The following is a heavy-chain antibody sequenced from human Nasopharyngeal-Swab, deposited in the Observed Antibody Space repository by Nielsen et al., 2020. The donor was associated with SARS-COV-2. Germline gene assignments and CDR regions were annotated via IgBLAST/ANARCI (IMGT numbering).Heavy chain of an antibody. CDR2: IIPIFGTA. CDR3: VTSSSKTINYYYYMDV. J-gene: IGHJ6*03. V-gene: IGHV1-69*01. D-gene: IGHD6-13*01. Sequence: WVRHAPGQGLEWMGGIIPIFGTANYAQKFQGRVTITADESTSTAYMELSSLRSEDTAVYYCVTSSSKTINYYYYMDVWGKGTTVTVSS.